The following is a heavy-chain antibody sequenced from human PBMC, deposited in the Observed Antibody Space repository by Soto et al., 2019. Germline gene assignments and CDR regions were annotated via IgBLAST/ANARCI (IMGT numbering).Heavy chain of an antibody. Sequence: GASVKVSCKASGYTFTSYGISWARQAPGQGLEWMGWISAYNGNTNYAQKLQGRVTMTTDTSTSTAYMELRSLRSDDTAVYYCARVYSYGFSYYYYYMDVWGKGTPVTVSS. CDR1: GYTFTSYG. J-gene: IGHJ6*03. CDR2: ISAYNGNT. CDR3: ARVYSYGFSYYYYYMDV. D-gene: IGHD5-18*01. V-gene: IGHV1-18*01.